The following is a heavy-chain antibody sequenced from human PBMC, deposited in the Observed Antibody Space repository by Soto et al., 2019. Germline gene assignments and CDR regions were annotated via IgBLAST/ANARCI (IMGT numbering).Heavy chain of an antibody. D-gene: IGHD3-3*01. Sequence: SETLSLTCAVSGGSISSSNWWSWVRQPPGKGLEWIGVIYHSGSTNYNPSLKSRVTISVDKSKNQFSLKLSSVTAADTAVYYCARGGDYGFWSGYQGWFDHWGQGTLVTVSS. CDR1: GGSISSSNW. CDR2: IYHSGST. J-gene: IGHJ5*02. V-gene: IGHV4-4*02. CDR3: ARGGDYGFWSGYQGWFDH.